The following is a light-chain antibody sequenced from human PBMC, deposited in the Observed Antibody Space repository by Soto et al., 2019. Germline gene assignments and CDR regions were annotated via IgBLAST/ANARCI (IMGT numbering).Light chain of an antibody. J-gene: IGKJ4*01. Sequence: EIVLTQSPATLSLSPGERATLSCRASQSVSSYLAWYQQKPGQAPRLLIYDASNKAQGMPARFSGSGSGTDFTLTISSLEPEDFAVYYCQQRSKSPWLTFGGGTKVEIK. CDR3: QQRSKSPWLT. V-gene: IGKV3-11*01. CDR2: DAS. CDR1: QSVSSY.